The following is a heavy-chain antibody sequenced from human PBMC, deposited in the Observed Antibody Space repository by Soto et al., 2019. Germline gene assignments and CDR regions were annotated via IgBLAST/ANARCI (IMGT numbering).Heavy chain of an antibody. CDR3: ARDLDTPMATIPVVAFYI. CDR1: GFTFSSYS. Sequence: GGSLRLSCAASGFTFSSYSMNWVRQAPGKGLEWVSSISSSSSYIYYADSVKGRFTISRDNAKNSLYLQMNSLRAEDTAVYYYARDLDTPMATIPVVAFYIWGQGTMVTVSS. J-gene: IGHJ3*02. V-gene: IGHV3-21*01. CDR2: ISSSSSYI. D-gene: IGHD5-18*01.